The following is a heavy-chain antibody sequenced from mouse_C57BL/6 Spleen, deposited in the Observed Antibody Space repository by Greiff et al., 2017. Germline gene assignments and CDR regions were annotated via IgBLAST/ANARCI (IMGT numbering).Heavy chain of an antibody. Sequence: EVQLQQSGPELVKPGASVKIPCKASGYTFTDYNMDWVKQSHGKSLEWIGDINPNNGVTIYNQKFKGKATLTVDKSSSTAYMELRSLTSEDTAVYYCARGQETFFDYWGQGTTLTVSS. V-gene: IGHV1-18*01. CDR1: GYTFTDYN. CDR2: INPNNGVT. D-gene: IGHD3-2*02. J-gene: IGHJ2*01. CDR3: ARGQETFFDY.